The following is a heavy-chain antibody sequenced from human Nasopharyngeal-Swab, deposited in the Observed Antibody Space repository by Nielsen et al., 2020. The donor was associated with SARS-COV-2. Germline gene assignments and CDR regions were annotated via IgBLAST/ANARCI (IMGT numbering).Heavy chain of an antibody. V-gene: IGHV1-2*06. Sequence: ASVKVSCNASGYTFSDYYMEWVRQAPGHGLEWMGRLNPNSGGTNYAQKFPGRVTLSRDASITTAYMEMSGLTSDDTAIYYCTRVPRVGGYSYGYDHWGQGTLVTVSS. CDR1: GYTFSDYY. J-gene: IGHJ5*02. CDR2: LNPNSGGT. CDR3: TRVPRVGGYSYGYDH. D-gene: IGHD5-18*01.